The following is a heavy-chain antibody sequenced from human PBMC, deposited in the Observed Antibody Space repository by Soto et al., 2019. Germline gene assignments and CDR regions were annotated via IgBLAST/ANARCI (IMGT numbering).Heavy chain of an antibody. CDR3: ARDRVAGIWGDAFDI. CDR1: GYTFTNHG. Sequence: QVQLVQSGTEVKKPGASVKVSCKTSGYTFTNHGSNWVRQAPGQGLELMGWINPYNANTNYAQKLQGRVTMTTDTSTTTAYMDLRSLTSDDTAVYYCARDRVAGIWGDAFDIWGQGTVVTVSS. J-gene: IGHJ3*02. D-gene: IGHD3-16*01. CDR2: INPYNANT. V-gene: IGHV1-18*04.